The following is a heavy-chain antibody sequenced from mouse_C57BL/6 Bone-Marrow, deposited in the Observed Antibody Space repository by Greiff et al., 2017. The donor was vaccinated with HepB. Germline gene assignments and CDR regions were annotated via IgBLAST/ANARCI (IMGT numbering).Heavy chain of an antibody. CDR3: ARSTVVATPHWYFDV. V-gene: IGHV1-26*01. CDR1: GYTFTDYY. CDR2: INPNNGGT. D-gene: IGHD1-1*01. Sequence: EVQLQQSGPELVKPGASVKISCKASGYTFTDYYMNWVKQSHGKSLEWIGDINPNNGGTSYNQKFKGKATLTVDKSSSTAYMVLRSLTSEDSAVYYCARSTVVATPHWYFDVWGTGTTVTVSS. J-gene: IGHJ1*03.